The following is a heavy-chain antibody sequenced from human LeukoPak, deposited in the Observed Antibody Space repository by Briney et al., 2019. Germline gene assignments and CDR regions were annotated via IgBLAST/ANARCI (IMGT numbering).Heavy chain of an antibody. CDR3: ARKPRTTVEDY. J-gene: IGHJ4*02. Sequence: ASVKVSCKASGYIFTRYGISWVRQAPGQGLEWMGWISAYNGETNYARKFQGRVTLATDTSTSTAYMELRSLRSDDTAVYYCARKPRTTVEDYWGQGTLVTVSS. V-gene: IGHV1-18*01. CDR2: ISAYNGET. CDR1: GYIFTRYG. D-gene: IGHD4-23*01.